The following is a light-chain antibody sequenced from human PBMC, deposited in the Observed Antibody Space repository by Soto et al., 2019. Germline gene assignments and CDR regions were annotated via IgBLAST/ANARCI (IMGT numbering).Light chain of an antibody. CDR3: HQCGSSKFT. V-gene: IGKV3-20*01. CDR1: QSVSSSD. J-gene: IGKJ3*01. Sequence: EIVLTQSPGTLSLSPGERATLSCRASQSVSSSDLAWYQQKPGQAPRLLIYAASSRDTGIPDKFSGSGSGTDFTLTISRLEPEDSAVYYCHQCGSSKFTFGPGTKVDIK. CDR2: AAS.